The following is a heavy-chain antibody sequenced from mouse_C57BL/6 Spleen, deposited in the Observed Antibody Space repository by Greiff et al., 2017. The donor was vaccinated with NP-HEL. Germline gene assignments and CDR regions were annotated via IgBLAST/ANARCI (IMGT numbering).Heavy chain of an antibody. J-gene: IGHJ1*03. CDR1: GYTFTDYY. CDR3: ATNRVRRGYFEV. Sequence: EVQLQQSGPELVKPGASVKISCKASGYTFTDYYMNWVQQSHGKSLEWIGDINPNNGGTSYNQKFKGKATLTVDKSSSTAYMELRSLTSAASAGDYWATNRVRRGYFEVGGTGTTVTVSS. V-gene: IGHV1-26*01. CDR2: INPNNGGT. D-gene: IGHD1-2*01.